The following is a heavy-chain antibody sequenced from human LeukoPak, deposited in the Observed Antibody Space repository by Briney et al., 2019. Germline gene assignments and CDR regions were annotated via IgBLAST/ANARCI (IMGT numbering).Heavy chain of an antibody. CDR1: GGTFSSYA. CDR3: ARLCSIRWCLHDWFDP. V-gene: IGHV1-69*05. CDR2: IIPIFGTA. D-gene: IGHD2-21*01. J-gene: IGHJ5*02. Sequence: SVKVSCKASGGTFSSYAISWVRQAPGQGLEWMGGIIPIFGTANYAQRFQGRVTMTTDTSTSTAYMELRSLRSDDTAVYYCARLCSIRWCLHDWFDPWGQGTLVTVSS.